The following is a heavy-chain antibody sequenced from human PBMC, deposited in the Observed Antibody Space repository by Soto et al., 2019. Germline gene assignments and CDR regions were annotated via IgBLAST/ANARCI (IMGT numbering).Heavy chain of an antibody. J-gene: IGHJ4*02. D-gene: IGHD6-25*01. CDR2: ISAYNGNT. CDR1: GYTFTSYG. V-gene: IGHV1-18*04. Sequence: ASVKVSCKASGYTFTSYGISWVRQAPGQGLEWMGWISAYNGNTNYAQKLQGRVTMTRNTSISTAYMELSSLRSEDTAVYFCARRKERSGPHYFDYWGQGTLVTVS. CDR3: ARRKERSGPHYFDY.